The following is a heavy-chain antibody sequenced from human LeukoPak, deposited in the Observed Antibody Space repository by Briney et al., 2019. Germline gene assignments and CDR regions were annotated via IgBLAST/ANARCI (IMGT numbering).Heavy chain of an antibody. Sequence: PSETLSLTCTVSGGSISSSSYYWGWIRQPPGKGLEWIGSIYYSGSTYYNPSLKGRVTISVDTSKNQFSLKLSSVTAADTAVYYCARRPPKYYYDKNAFDIWGQGTMVTVSS. D-gene: IGHD3-22*01. CDR1: GGSISSSSYY. CDR3: ARRPPKYYYDKNAFDI. CDR2: IYYSGST. V-gene: IGHV4-39*01. J-gene: IGHJ3*02.